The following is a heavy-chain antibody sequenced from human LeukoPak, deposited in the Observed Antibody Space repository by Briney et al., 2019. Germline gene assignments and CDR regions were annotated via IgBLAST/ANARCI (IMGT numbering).Heavy chain of an antibody. Sequence: GGSLRLSCAASGFTYTNYAMNWVRQAPGKGLEWVSTISGSAGSTYYADSVKGRFTISRDNSKNTLYLQMNSLRAEDTAVYYCAKPSYASEASRGYYPLDYWGQGTLVTVSS. V-gene: IGHV3-23*01. CDR2: ISGSAGST. D-gene: IGHD3-22*01. CDR1: GFTYTNYA. J-gene: IGHJ4*02. CDR3: AKPSYASEASRGYYPLDY.